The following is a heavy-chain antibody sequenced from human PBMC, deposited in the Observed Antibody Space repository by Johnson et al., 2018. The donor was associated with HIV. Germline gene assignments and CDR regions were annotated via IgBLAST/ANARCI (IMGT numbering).Heavy chain of an antibody. CDR3: VRDDYSFHI. V-gene: IGHV3-7*03. D-gene: IGHD4/OR15-4a*01. J-gene: IGHJ3*02. Sequence: LVESGGGPVQSGGSLRLSCAASGFTFSRYWMSWVRQAPGKGLEWVANIKQDGSEKYYVDSVKGRFTVSRDNTRNSLCLQMDSLRAEDTAVYYCVRDDYSFHIWGRGTLVTVSS. CDR2: IKQDGSEK. CDR1: GFTFSRYW.